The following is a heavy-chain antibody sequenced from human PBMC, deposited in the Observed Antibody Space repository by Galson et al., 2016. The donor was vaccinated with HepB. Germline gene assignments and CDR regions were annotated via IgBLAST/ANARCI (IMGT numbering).Heavy chain of an antibody. D-gene: IGHD6-19*01. CDR1: GFGLSSNY. Sequence: SLRLSCAASGFGLSSNYMAWVRQAPGKGLEWVSVVHSGGNTFYADSVRGRFTISRDIPKNTLYLQMKSLRAEDTAVYYCARSSSAWYHYFHYWGQGTLVTVSS. J-gene: IGHJ4*02. V-gene: IGHV3-53*01. CDR3: ARSSSAWYHYFHY. CDR2: VHSGGNT.